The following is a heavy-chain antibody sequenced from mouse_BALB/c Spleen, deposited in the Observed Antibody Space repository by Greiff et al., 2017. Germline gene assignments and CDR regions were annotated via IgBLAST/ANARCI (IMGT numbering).Heavy chain of an antibody. CDR2: ISSGGSYT. V-gene: IGHV5-6*01. CDR3: AGHSGYDEGVYYAMDY. D-gene: IGHD2-14*01. J-gene: IGHJ4*01. Sequence: EVKLMESGGDLVKPGGSLKLSCAASGFTFSSYGMSWVRQTPDKRLEWVATISSGGSYTYYPDSVKGRFTISRDNAKNTLYLQMSSLKSEDTAMYYCAGHSGYDEGVYYAMDYWGQGTSVTVSS. CDR1: GFTFSSYG.